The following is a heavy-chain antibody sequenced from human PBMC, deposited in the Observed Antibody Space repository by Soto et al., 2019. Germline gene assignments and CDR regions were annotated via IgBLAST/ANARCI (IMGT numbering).Heavy chain of an antibody. V-gene: IGHV4-61*01. D-gene: IGHD3-10*01. CDR2: IYYSGST. CDR3: ARARITMVREVIKYNMDV. Sequence: TSETLSLTCTVSGGSVSSGSYYWSWIRQPPGKGLEWIGYIYYSGSTHSNPSLQSRVTISVDTSKNQFSLKLSSVTAADTGIYYCARARITMVREVIKYNMDVWGQGTTVTVSS. CDR1: GGSVSSGSYY. J-gene: IGHJ6*02.